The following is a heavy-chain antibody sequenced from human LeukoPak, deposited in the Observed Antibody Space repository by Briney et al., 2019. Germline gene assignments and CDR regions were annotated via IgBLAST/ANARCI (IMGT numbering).Heavy chain of an antibody. J-gene: IGHJ4*02. CDR3: AGVYDILTGYYDY. CDR1: GFTFSDYY. D-gene: IGHD3-9*01. V-gene: IGHV3-11*06. Sequence: PGGSLRLSCAASGFTFSDYYMSWIRQAPGKGLEWVSYISGSSSYTNYADSVKGRFTISRDNAKNSLYLQMNSLRAEDTAVYYCAGVYDILTGYYDYWGQGTLVTVSS. CDR2: ISGSSSYT.